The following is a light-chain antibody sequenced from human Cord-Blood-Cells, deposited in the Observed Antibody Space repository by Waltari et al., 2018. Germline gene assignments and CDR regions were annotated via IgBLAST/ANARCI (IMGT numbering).Light chain of an antibody. CDR1: CSDVGGYNY. J-gene: IGLJ3*02. Sequence: QSALPQPASVSGSPGQSITISCTGTCSDVGGYNYVSWYQQHPGKAPKLMIYDVSNRPSGVSNRFSGSKSGNTASLTISGLQAEDEADYYCSSYTSSSTLEVFGGGTKLTVL. V-gene: IGLV2-14*01. CDR3: SSYTSSSTLEV. CDR2: DVS.